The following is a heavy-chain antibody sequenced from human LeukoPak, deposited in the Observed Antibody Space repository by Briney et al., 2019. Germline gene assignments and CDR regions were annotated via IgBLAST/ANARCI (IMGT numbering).Heavy chain of an antibody. CDR3: AHRAYYDSSGYITTPYNWFDP. Sequence: SGPTLVKPTQTLTLTCTFSGFSLSTSGVGVGWIRQPPGKALEWLALIYWDDDKRYSPSLKSRLTITKDTSKNQVVLTMTNMDPVDTATYYCAHRAYYDSSGYITTPYNWFDPWGQGTLVTVSS. J-gene: IGHJ5*02. V-gene: IGHV2-5*02. CDR1: GFSLSTSGVG. D-gene: IGHD3-22*01. CDR2: IYWDDDK.